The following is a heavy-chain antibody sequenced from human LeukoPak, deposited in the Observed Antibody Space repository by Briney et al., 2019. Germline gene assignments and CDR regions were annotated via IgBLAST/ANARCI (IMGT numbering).Heavy chain of an antibody. D-gene: IGHD6-19*01. J-gene: IGHJ5*02. CDR1: GFTFSNYG. CDR2: IRYDGSIK. Sequence: GGSLRLSCAASGFTFSNYGMHWVRQAPGKGLERVAFIRYDGSIKYYADSVKGRFTISRDNSKNTVYLQMYSLRAEDTAVYYCAKDPRKNSSGWYRGADWFDPWGQGTLVTVSS. V-gene: IGHV3-30*02. CDR3: AKDPRKNSSGWYRGADWFDP.